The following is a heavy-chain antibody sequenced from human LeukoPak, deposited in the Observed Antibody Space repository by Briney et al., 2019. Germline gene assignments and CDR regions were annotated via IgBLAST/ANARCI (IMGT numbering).Heavy chain of an antibody. CDR1: GGSVRSGNYY. V-gene: IGHV4-61*01. D-gene: IGHD1-1*01. CDR3: ARGIRTGYGY. CDR2: VDYSGST. Sequence: SETLSLTCSVSGGSVRSGNYYWTWIRQPPGKGLEWIGYVDYSGSTGYNPSLRRRVTISLDTSENQFSLKVMYLTAADTAVYYCARGIRTGYGYWGQGTLVTVSS. J-gene: IGHJ4*02.